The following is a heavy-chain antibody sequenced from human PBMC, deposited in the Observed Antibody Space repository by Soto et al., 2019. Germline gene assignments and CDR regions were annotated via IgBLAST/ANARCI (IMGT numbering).Heavy chain of an antibody. J-gene: IGHJ5*02. D-gene: IGHD3-3*01. Sequence: QVHLQQSGPGLVNPSETLSLTCTVSGGSMSSYYWTWIRQPAGKGLGWIGRVYSSGGTHYNPSLKSRVTISLDTSKNQFSLRLLSVTDADTAVYYCARGQRFSDCFDPWGQGTLGTVSS. CDR3: ARGQRFSDCFDP. V-gene: IGHV4-4*07. CDR1: GGSMSSYY. CDR2: VYSSGGT.